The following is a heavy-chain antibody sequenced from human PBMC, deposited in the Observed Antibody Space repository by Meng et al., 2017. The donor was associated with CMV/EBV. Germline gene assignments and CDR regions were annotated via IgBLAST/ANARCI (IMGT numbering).Heavy chain of an antibody. Sequence: QVQLVESGGGVVQPGRSLRFACAASGFTFSSYAMHWVRQAPGKGLEWVAVISYDGSNKYYADSVKGRFTISRDNSKNTLYLQMNSLRAEDTAVYYCARDLLAADSYHDYWGQGTLVTVSS. CDR2: ISYDGSNK. J-gene: IGHJ4*02. D-gene: IGHD6-13*01. CDR1: GFTFSSYA. CDR3: ARDLLAADSYHDY. V-gene: IGHV3-30-3*01.